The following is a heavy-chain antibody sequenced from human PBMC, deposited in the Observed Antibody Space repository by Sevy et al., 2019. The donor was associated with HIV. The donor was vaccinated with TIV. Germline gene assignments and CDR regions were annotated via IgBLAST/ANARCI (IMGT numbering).Heavy chain of an antibody. V-gene: IGHV1-46*01. CDR2: INPSGGGT. J-gene: IGHJ4*02. Sequence: ASVKVSCRTSTYSSTIYYMQWVRQAPGQGLEWMGLINPSGGGTSYTQKFQDRVTMTWDTSTGTVYMDLSSLRSEDTAVYYCAVSQFCGGGCYYFDQWGQGTLVTVSS. CDR3: AVSQFCGGGCYYFDQ. D-gene: IGHD2-21*02. CDR1: TYSSTIYY.